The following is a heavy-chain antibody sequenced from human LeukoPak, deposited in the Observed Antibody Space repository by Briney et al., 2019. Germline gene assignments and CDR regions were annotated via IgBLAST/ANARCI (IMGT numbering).Heavy chain of an antibody. CDR3: ARVYGRRVDYPRMDV. Sequence: PSETLSLTCTVSGGSISSYYWSWIRQPPRQGLEWIGNISYSGSTNYNPSPTSRVPLSVFMSKSQISLKLSTVNAAVTAVYYRARVYGRRVDYPRMDVWGKGTTVTVSS. CDR2: ISYSGST. D-gene: IGHD4-11*01. V-gene: IGHV4-59*01. J-gene: IGHJ6*04. CDR1: GGSISSYY.